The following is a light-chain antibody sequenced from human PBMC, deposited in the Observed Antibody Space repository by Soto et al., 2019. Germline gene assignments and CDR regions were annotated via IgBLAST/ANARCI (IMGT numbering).Light chain of an antibody. CDR3: QQYSQWPLT. CDR2: GAS. V-gene: IGKV3-15*01. CDR1: ESVSIS. J-gene: IGKJ4*01. Sequence: EIVITQSPATLSVSPGEGATLSCRASESVSISLAWYQHKPGQAPRLFIYGASTRATDVPVRFSGRGSGTEFTLTISSPQPEDSAVYYCQQYSQWPLTFGGGTKVDIK.